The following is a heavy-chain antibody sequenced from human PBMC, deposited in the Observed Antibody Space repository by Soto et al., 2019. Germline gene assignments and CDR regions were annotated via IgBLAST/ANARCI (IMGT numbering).Heavy chain of an antibody. V-gene: IGHV1-69*02. D-gene: IGHD6-6*01. Sequence: SVKVSCKASGDTFSFYTINWVRQAPGLGLEWVGRINPIVSMSNYARKFQGRLTMTRNISINTAYLELSSLTSEDTAVYYCAKKHSGSSLAYWGQGSLVTVSS. CDR3: AKKHSGSSLAY. CDR1: GDTFSFYT. J-gene: IGHJ4*02. CDR2: INPIVSMS.